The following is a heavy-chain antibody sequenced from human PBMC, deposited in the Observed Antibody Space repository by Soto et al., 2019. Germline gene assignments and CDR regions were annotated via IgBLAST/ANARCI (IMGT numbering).Heavy chain of an antibody. CDR1: GFTFSNYA. CDR3: ARAGIAAAGAFDI. D-gene: IGHD6-13*01. CDR2: ISGSGGNT. V-gene: IGHV3-48*04. J-gene: IGHJ3*02. Sequence: GGSLRLSCAASGFTFSNYAMSWVRQAPGSGLEWVSYISGSGGNTFYANSVKGRFTISRDNAKNSLYLQMNSLRAEDTAVYYCARAGIAAAGAFDIWGQGTMVTVSS.